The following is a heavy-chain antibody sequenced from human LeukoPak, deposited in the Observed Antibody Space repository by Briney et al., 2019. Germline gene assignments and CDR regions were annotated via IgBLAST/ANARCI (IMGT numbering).Heavy chain of an antibody. CDR3: ARVGNDFDP. J-gene: IGHJ5*02. D-gene: IGHD1-1*01. V-gene: IGHV3-48*01. Sequence: GGSLRLSCAASGFTLSSYSMNWVRQAPGKGLEWVSYISSRSTTIYYADSVKGRFTISRDISKNTLYLQMNSLRADDTAVYYCARVGNDFDPWGQGTLVTVSS. CDR1: GFTLSSYS. CDR2: ISSRSTTI.